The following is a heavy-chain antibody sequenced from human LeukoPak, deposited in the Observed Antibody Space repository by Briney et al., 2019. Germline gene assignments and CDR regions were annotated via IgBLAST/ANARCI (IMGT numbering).Heavy chain of an antibody. CDR2: IYYSGST. Sequence: PSETLSLTCTVSGGSIGSYYWSWIRQPPGKGLEWIGYIYYSGSTNYNPSLKSRVTISVDTSKNQFSLKLSSVTAADTAVYYCARELRGYSYGSDAFDIWGQGTMVTVSS. CDR3: ARELRGYSYGSDAFDI. CDR1: GGSIGSYY. D-gene: IGHD5-18*01. V-gene: IGHV4-59*01. J-gene: IGHJ3*02.